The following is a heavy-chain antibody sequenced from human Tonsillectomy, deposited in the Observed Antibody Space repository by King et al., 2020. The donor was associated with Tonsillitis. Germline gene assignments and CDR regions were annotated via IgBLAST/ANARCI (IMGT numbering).Heavy chain of an antibody. CDR3: ARVYGGTYDY. J-gene: IGHJ4*02. CDR1: GGSISSGSYY. CDR2: IYTSGST. Sequence: VPLQESGPGLVKPSQTLSLTCTVSGGSISSGSYYWRWIRQPAGKGLEWIGRIYTSGSTNYNPSLKSRVTISVDTSKNQFSLKLSSVTAADTAVYYCARVYGGTYDYWGQGTLVTVSS. V-gene: IGHV4-61*02. D-gene: IGHD4-23*01.